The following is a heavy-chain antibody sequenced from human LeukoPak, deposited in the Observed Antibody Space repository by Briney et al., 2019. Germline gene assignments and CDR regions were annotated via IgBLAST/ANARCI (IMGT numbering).Heavy chain of an antibody. CDR1: GFTFSSYS. Sequence: GGSLRLSCAASGFTFSSYSMNWVRQAPGKGLEWVSYISSSSSTIYYADSVKGRFTISRDNAKNSLYLQMNSLRAEDTAVYYCARGLGTTTRFYGDPLAYWGQGTLVTVSS. V-gene: IGHV3-48*01. CDR3: ARGLGTTTRFYGDPLAY. J-gene: IGHJ4*02. CDR2: ISSSSSTI. D-gene: IGHD1-1*01.